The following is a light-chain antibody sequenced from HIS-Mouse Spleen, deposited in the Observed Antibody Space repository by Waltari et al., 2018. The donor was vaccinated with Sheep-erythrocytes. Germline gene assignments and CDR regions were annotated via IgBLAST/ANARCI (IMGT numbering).Light chain of an antibody. CDR3: CSYAGSYNHV. CDR1: SSDVVGYNY. J-gene: IGLJ1*01. CDR2: DVS. V-gene: IGLV2-11*02. Sequence: QSALTQPRSVSGSPGQSVPISCTGTSSDVVGYNYVSWYQQHPGKAPNLMIYDVSKRPSGVPDRFSGSKSGNTASLTISGLQAEDEADYYCCSYAGSYNHVFATGTKVTVL.